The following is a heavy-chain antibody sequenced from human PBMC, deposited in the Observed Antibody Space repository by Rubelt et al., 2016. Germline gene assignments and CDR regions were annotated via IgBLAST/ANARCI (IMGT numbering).Heavy chain of an antibody. CDR3: ARGRMTTVTTDAFDI. Sequence: EVQLVESGGGLVQPGGSLRLSCAASGFIFTSYGMSWVRQAPGKGLEWVSAISGSGGTTYYADSVKGRFTISRDNSKNRLYLQMKSLRAEDTGVYYCARGRMTTVTTDAFDIWGQGTMVTVSS. CDR2: ISGSGGTT. V-gene: IGHV3-23*04. D-gene: IGHD4-17*01. J-gene: IGHJ3*02. CDR1: GFIFTSYG.